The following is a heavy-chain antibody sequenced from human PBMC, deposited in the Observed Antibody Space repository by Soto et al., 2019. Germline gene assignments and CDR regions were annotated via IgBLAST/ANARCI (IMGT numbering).Heavy chain of an antibody. Sequence: ASVKVSCKASGYTFTSYDINWVRQATGQGLEWMGWMNPNSGNTGYAQKFQGRVTMTRNTSISTAYMELSSLRSEDTAVYYCARGRSFGRSRTGYYYYYMDVWGKGTTVTVSS. CDR3: ARGRSFGRSRTGYYYYYMDV. CDR1: GYTFTSYD. V-gene: IGHV1-8*01. J-gene: IGHJ6*03. D-gene: IGHD3-3*01. CDR2: MNPNSGNT.